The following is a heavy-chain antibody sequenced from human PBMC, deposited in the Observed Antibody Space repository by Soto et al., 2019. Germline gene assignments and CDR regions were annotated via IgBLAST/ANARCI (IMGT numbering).Heavy chain of an antibody. J-gene: IGHJ4*02. V-gene: IGHV3-48*01. CDR3: GTEGGPRTDY. Sequence: EVQLVESGGGLVQPGGSLRLSCAASGFTFISYSMNWVCQAPGKGLEWVSYISSSSSTIYYADSVKGRFTISRDNAKNSLYLQMNSLRAEDTAVYYCGTEGGPRTDYWGQGTLVTVSS. CDR1: GFTFISYS. CDR2: ISSSSSTI. D-gene: IGHD2-15*01.